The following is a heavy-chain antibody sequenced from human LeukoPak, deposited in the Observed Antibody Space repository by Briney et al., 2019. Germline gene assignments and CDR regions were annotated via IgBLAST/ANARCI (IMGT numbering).Heavy chain of an antibody. CDR3: GRFTRSGDSVY. D-gene: IGHD7-27*01. CDR2: INQKGSVK. Sequence: GGSLRLSCAYSGFTPSSNYMSWVRQAPGKGLEWVANINQKGSVKQYMDTVKGRFAISRDNTENSLYLQMNSLKAEDTAVYYCGRFTRSGDSVYWGQGTLVTVSS. V-gene: IGHV3-7*04. CDR1: GFTPSSNY. J-gene: IGHJ4*02.